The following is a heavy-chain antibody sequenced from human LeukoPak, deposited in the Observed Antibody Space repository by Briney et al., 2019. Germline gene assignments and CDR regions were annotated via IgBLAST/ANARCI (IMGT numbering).Heavy chain of an antibody. J-gene: IGHJ4*02. V-gene: IGHV4-34*01. D-gene: IGHD3-10*01. CDR2: INHSGST. Sequence: SETLSLTCAVYGGSFSGYYWSWIRQPPGKGLEWIGEINHSGSTNYNPSLKSRVTISVDTSKNQLSLKLSSVTAADTAVYYCARDRYYYGSGTPTGIGYWGQGTLVTVSS. CDR1: GGSFSGYY. CDR3: ARDRYYYGSGTPTGIGY.